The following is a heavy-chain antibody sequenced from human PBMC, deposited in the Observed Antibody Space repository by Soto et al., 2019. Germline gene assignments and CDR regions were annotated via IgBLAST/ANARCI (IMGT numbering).Heavy chain of an antibody. CDR2: ISSSSSYI. J-gene: IGHJ4*02. V-gene: IGHV3-21*01. CDR3: ARDIAAAGYFDY. Sequence: EVQLVESGGGLVKPGGSLRLSCAASGFTFSSYSMNWVRQAPGKGLEWVSSISSSSSYIYYADSVKGRFTISRDNAKNSLYLQMNSLRAEDTAVYYCARDIAAAGYFDYWGQGTLVTVSS. D-gene: IGHD6-13*01. CDR1: GFTFSSYS.